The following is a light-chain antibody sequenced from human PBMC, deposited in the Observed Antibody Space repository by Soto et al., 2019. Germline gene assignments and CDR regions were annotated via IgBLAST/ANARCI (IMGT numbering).Light chain of an antibody. Sequence: QSVLTQPRSVSGSPGQPVTISCTGTSSDVGAYNFVSWYRQHPGKAPKLIIYDVTKRPSGVPDRFSGSKSGNTASLTISGLQAEDEADFYCCIYAGTYKVFGTGTKLTVL. V-gene: IGLV2-11*01. CDR1: SSDVGAYNF. J-gene: IGLJ1*01. CDR3: CIYAGTYKV. CDR2: DVT.